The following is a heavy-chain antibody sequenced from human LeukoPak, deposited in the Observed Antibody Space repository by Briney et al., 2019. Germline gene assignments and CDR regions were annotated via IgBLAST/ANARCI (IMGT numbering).Heavy chain of an antibody. CDR2: INPNSGGT. J-gene: IGHJ3*02. V-gene: IGHV1-2*04. CDR1: GYTFTGYY. Sequence: ASVKVSCKASGYTFTGYYMHWVRQAPGQGLEWMGWINPNSGGTSYAQKFQGWVTMTRDTSISTAYMELSRLKSDDTAVYYCARVGGSGSYFGAFDIWGQGTMVTVSS. D-gene: IGHD3-10*01. CDR3: ARVGGSGSYFGAFDI.